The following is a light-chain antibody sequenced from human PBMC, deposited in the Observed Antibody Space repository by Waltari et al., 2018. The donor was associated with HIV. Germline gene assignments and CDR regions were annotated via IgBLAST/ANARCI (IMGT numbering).Light chain of an antibody. J-gene: IGLJ1*01. Sequence: QSALTQPASVSGSPGQSITISCTGTSSDVGSYNLVSWYQQYPGKAPKVMIYEGSKRPSVVSNRFSGSKSGNTASLTISGLQAEDEADYYCCSYTGSSTRRPYVFGTGTKVTVL. CDR1: SSDVGSYNL. V-gene: IGLV2-23*01. CDR2: EGS. CDR3: CSYTGSSTRRPYV.